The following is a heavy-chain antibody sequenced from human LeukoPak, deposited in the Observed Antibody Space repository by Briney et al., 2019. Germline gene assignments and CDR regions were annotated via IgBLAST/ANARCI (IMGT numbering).Heavy chain of an antibody. Sequence: SVKVSCKASGGTFSSYAISWVRQAPGQGLERMGGIIPIFGTANYAQKFQGRVTITTDESTSTAYMGLSSLRSEDTAVYYCARRRVGATGPRFDYWGQGTLVTVSS. V-gene: IGHV1-69*05. CDR2: IIPIFGTA. CDR3: ARRRVGATGPRFDY. J-gene: IGHJ4*01. D-gene: IGHD1-26*01. CDR1: GGTFSSYA.